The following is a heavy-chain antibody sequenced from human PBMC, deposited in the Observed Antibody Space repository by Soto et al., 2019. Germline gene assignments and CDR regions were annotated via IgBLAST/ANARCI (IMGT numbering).Heavy chain of an antibody. V-gene: IGHV1-46*01. J-gene: IGHJ4*02. CDR3: ASKVTSAWFDY. CDR2: LNPRGGST. CDR1: GYTFSTYY. Sequence: QVQLVQSGAVVKKPGASVNISCKASGYTFSTYYIFWVRQAPGQGLEWMGILNPRGGSTSYTQKFQGRVTMTRDTSTSTVYMELSSLQSEDTAVYYCASKVTSAWFDYWGQGTLVTVSS. D-gene: IGHD2-21*02.